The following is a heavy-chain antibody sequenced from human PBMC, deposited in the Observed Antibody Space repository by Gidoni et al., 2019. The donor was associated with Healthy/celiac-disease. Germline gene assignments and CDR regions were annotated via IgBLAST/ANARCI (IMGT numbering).Heavy chain of an antibody. Sequence: QVQLVESGGGVVQPGRSIRLSCAASGFSFTSYGMPWVRQAPGKGLEWVAVIWYDGRNKDYADAVKGRFTISRDNSKNTLYLQMNSLRAEDTAVYYCARDWGYCSSTSCYTPSHFDYWGQGTLVTVSS. CDR2: IWYDGRNK. D-gene: IGHD2-2*02. V-gene: IGHV3-33*01. J-gene: IGHJ4*02. CDR3: ARDWGYCSSTSCYTPSHFDY. CDR1: GFSFTSYG.